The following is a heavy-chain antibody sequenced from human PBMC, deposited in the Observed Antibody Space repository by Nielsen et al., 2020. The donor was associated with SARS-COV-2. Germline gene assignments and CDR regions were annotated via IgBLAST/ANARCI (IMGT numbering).Heavy chain of an antibody. J-gene: IGHJ6*02. Sequence: GESLKFSCAASEFTFSNYAMSWVRQAPGKGLEWVSGVSGSGYSTYYADSVKGRFTIFRDNSENSLYLQMNSLRAEDTAVYYCAKDGVIGYGDYPDYYGLDVWGQGTTVTVSS. CDR2: VSGSGYST. V-gene: IGHV3-23*01. D-gene: IGHD4-17*01. CDR3: AKDGVIGYGDYPDYYGLDV. CDR1: EFTFSNYA.